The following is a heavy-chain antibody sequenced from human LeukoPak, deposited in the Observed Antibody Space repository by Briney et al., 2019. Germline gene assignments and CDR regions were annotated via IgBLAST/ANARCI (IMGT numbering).Heavy chain of an antibody. Sequence: GGSLRLSCAASGFTFSSYGMHWVRQAPGKGLEWVAVIWYDGSNKYCADSVKGRFTISRDNSKNTLYLQMNSLRAEDTAVYYCARDGTYYDFWSGYYRYWGQGTLVTVSS. CDR3: ARDGTYYDFWSGYYRY. D-gene: IGHD3-3*01. CDR2: IWYDGSNK. J-gene: IGHJ4*02. CDR1: GFTFSSYG. V-gene: IGHV3-33*01.